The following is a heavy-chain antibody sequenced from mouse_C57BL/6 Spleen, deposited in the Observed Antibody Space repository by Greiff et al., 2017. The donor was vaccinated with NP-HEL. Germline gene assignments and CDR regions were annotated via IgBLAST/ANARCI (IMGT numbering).Heavy chain of an antibody. CDR3: ARSCATAQATSYYFDY. D-gene: IGHD3-2*02. CDR1: GYSITSGYD. J-gene: IGHJ2*01. Sequence: EVKLVESGPGMVKPSQSLSLTCTVTGYSITSGYDWHWIRHFPGNKLEWMGYISNSGSPNYNSSLKSRISITHDTSKNHFFLKLNSVTTEDTATDYCARSCATAQATSYYFDYWGQGTTLTVSS. CDR2: ISNSGSP. V-gene: IGHV3-1*01.